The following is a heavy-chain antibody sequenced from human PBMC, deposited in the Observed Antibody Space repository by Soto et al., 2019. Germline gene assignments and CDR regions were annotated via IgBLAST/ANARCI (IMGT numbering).Heavy chain of an antibody. V-gene: IGHV4-59*01. D-gene: IGHD3-10*02. CDR1: GDSISNYY. Sequence: SETLSLTCTVSGDSISNYYWSWIRQPPGKGLEWIGYINYRGNTNYNPSLNNRASISVDTSKNQLFLKLSSVTAADTAVYYCARNEVVFGWFDPWGQGVLVTVSS. CDR2: INYRGNT. J-gene: IGHJ5*02. CDR3: ARNEVVFGWFDP.